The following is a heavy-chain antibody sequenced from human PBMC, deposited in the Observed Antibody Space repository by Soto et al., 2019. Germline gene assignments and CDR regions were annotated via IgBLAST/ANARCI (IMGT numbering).Heavy chain of an antibody. CDR1: GFTFSSYA. D-gene: IGHD2-15*01. J-gene: IGHJ3*02. CDR3: AKGRIKNIVVVVAATRGAFDI. V-gene: IGHV3-23*01. Sequence: PGGSLRLSCAASGFTFSSYAMSWVRQAPGKGLEWVSAISGSGGSTYYADSVKGRFTISRDNSKNTLYLQMNSLRVEDTAVYYCAKGRIKNIVVVVAATRGAFDIWGQGTMVTVSS. CDR2: ISGSGGST.